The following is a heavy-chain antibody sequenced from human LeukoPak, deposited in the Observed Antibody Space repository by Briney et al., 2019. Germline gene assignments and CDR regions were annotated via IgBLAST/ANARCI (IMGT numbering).Heavy chain of an antibody. V-gene: IGHV1-8*01. J-gene: IGHJ5*02. Sequence: GASVKVSCKASGYTFTSNGINWVRQATGQGLEWMGWMNPNSGNTGYAQKFQGRVTMTRNTSISTAYMELSSLRSEDTAVYYCARGPRWNWFDPWGQGTLVTVSS. CDR2: MNPNSGNT. D-gene: IGHD2-15*01. CDR1: GYTFTSNG. CDR3: ARGPRWNWFDP.